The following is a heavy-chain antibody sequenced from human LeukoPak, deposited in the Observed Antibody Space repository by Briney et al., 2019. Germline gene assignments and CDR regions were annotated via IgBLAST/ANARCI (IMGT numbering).Heavy chain of an antibody. D-gene: IGHD3-16*02. J-gene: IGHJ5*02. V-gene: IGHV3-23*01. CDR1: GFTFSSYS. CDR3: AKGSQDYDYIWGSYRYFGWFDP. CDR2: ISTSGGTT. Sequence: GGSLRLSCAASGFTFSSYSMNWVRQAPGKGLEWVSAISTSGGTTYYADSVKGRFTISRDNSKNTMYLKMKSLRAEDTAVYYCAKGSQDYDYIWGSYRYFGWFDPWGQGTLVTVSS.